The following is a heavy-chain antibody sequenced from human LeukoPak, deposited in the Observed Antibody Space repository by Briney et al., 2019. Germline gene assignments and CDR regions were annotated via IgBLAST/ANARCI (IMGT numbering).Heavy chain of an antibody. CDR1: GVSISSSSYY. J-gene: IGHJ4*02. D-gene: IGHD3-16*01. Sequence: SETLSLTCTVSGVSISSSSYYWGWIRQPPGKGLEWIASISYSGSTYYNPSLKSRVTISVDTSKNQCSLKLSSVTAADTAVYYCAAQKRGSYRPYYFDYWGQGTLVTVSS. CDR3: AAQKRGSYRPYYFDY. V-gene: IGHV4-39*07. CDR2: ISYSGST.